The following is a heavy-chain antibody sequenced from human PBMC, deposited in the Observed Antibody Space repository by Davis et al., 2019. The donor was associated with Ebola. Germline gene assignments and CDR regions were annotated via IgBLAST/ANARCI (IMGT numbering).Heavy chain of an antibody. Sequence: GESLKISCAASGFTFSSYAMSWVRQAPGKGLEWVSAISGSGGSTYYADSVKGRFTISRDNAKNSLYLQMNSLRAEDTAVYYCARVNGGYCSSTSCYRVGAFDIWGQGTMVTVSS. J-gene: IGHJ3*02. V-gene: IGHV3-23*01. CDR2: ISGSGGST. CDR1: GFTFSSYA. CDR3: ARVNGGYCSSTSCYRVGAFDI. D-gene: IGHD2-2*02.